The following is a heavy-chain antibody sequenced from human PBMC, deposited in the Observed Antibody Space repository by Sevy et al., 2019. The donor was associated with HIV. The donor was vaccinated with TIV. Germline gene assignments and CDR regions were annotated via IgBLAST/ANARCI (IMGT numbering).Heavy chain of an antibody. V-gene: IGHV4-61*01. CDR2: VYYGGST. CDR3: AGWRGTTVTTTLNYYYAMDV. CDR1: GGSVRSDNYY. Sequence: SETMSLTCTVSGGSVRSDNYYWSWIRQPPGKGLEWIGYVYYGGSTNYSPSLKSRITISIDTSKNQFSLKLSSVTAADTAVYYCAGWRGTTVTTTLNYYYAMDVWGQGTTVTVSS. J-gene: IGHJ6*02. D-gene: IGHD4-4*01.